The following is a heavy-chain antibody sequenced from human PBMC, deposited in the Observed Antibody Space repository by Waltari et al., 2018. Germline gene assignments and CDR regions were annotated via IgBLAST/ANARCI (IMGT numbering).Heavy chain of an antibody. J-gene: IGHJ4*02. CDR3: ARDQIGWHY. D-gene: IGHD6-19*01. CDR2: YYLRGST. V-gene: IGHV4-39*07. Sequence: QLQLQESGPGLVKPSETLSLTCTVSGGSLSSSSYYWGWLRQPPGKGLEWSGSYYLRGSTYYNPSRKSRVTISGDTSKNQFSLKLSSGTAADTAVYYLARDQIGWHYWGQGTLVTVSS. CDR1: GGSLSSSSYY.